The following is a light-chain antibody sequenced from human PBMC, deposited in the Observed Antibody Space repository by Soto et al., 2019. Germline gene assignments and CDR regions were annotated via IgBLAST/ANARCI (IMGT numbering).Light chain of an antibody. CDR2: EVS. J-gene: IGLJ3*02. V-gene: IGLV2-8*01. Sequence: QSALTQPPSASGSPGQSVTISCTGTSSDIGGYNYVSWYQQHPGKAPKFMIYEVSKRPSGVPDRFSGSKSGNTASLTVSGLQAEDEADYYCSSYAGSNYWVFGGGTKLTVL. CDR1: SSDIGGYNY. CDR3: SSYAGSNYWV.